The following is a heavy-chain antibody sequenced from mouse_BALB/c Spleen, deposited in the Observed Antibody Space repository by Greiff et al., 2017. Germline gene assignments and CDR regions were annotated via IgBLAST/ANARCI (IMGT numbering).Heavy chain of an antibody. D-gene: IGHD2-2*01. CDR2: IYPGDGDT. J-gene: IGHJ4*01. CDR3: AIWLRRAMDY. CDR1: GYTFTSYW. V-gene: IGHV1-87*01. Sequence: QVQLQQSGAELARPGASVKLSCKASGYTFTSYWMQWVKQRPGQGLEWIGAIYPGDGDTRYTQKFKGKATLTADKSSSTAYMQLSSLASEDSAVYYCAIWLRRAMDYWGQGTSVTVSS.